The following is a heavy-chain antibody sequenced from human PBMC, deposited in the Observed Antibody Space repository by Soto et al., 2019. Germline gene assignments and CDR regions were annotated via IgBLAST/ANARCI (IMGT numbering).Heavy chain of an antibody. CDR3: ARTLWGSYRFYYYYYYMDV. J-gene: IGHJ6*03. Sequence: QLQLQESGPGLVKPSETLSLTCTVSGGSISSSSYYWGWIRQPPGKGLEWIGSIYDSGSTYYNPSLKSPVTISVDTSKTQFSLKLSSVTAADTAVYYCARTLWGSYRFYYYYYYMDVWGKGTTVTVSS. D-gene: IGHD3-16*02. V-gene: IGHV4-39*01. CDR1: GGSISSSSYY. CDR2: IYDSGST.